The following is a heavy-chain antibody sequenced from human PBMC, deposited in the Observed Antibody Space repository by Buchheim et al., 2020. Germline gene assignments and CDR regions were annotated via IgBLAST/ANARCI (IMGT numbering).Heavy chain of an antibody. Sequence: EVQLVQSGAELKKPEESLKISCKGSGYSFTSYWIGWVRQTPGKGLEWMGTISPVDSQTKRSPSFQDHIIISVDKAISTVYPQWGSLKASDTAVYFCARTRYYDSKWYFDFWGRGAL. V-gene: IGHV5-51*01. CDR1: GYSFTSYW. D-gene: IGHD3-22*01. CDR3: ARTRYYDSKWYFDF. CDR2: ISPVDSQT. J-gene: IGHJ2*01.